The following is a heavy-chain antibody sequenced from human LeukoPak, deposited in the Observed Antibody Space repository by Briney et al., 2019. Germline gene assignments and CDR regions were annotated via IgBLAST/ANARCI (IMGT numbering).Heavy chain of an antibody. V-gene: IGHV5-51*01. CDR2: IYPGDSDT. J-gene: IGHJ6*02. CDR3: ARGGNGYSYFYGLDV. Sequence: GESLKISCKASGYIFITYWIGWVRQMPGKGLEWMGIIYPGDSDTRYSPSFHGRVSISADKSINSAYLQWSSLRASDTAMYYCARGGNGYSYFYGLDVWGQGTTVTVSS. D-gene: IGHD5-24*01. CDR1: GYIFITYW.